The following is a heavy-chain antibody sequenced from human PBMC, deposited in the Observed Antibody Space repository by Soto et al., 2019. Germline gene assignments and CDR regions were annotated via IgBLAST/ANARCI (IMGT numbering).Heavy chain of an antibody. CDR3: ARATYYDFWSGYYPTDYYYYGMDV. CDR2: INHSGST. Sequence: PLETLSLTCAVYGGSFSGYYWSWIRQPPGKGLEWIGEINHSGSTNYDPSLKSRVTISVDTSKNQFSLKLSSVTAADTAVYYCARATYYDFWSGYYPTDYYYYGMDVWGQGTTVTVSS. D-gene: IGHD3-3*01. J-gene: IGHJ6*02. CDR1: GGSFSGYY. V-gene: IGHV4-34*01.